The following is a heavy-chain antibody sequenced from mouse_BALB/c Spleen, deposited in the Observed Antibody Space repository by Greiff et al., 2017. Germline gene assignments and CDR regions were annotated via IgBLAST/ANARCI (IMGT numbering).Heavy chain of an antibody. D-gene: IGHD2-3*01. Sequence: VQRVESGPGLVAPSQSLSITCTVSGFSLTSYGVHWVRQPPGKGLEWLGVIWAGGSTNYNSALMSRLSISKDNSKSQVFLKMNSLQTDDTAMYYCARVYDGYSYYAMDYWGQGTSVTVSS. CDR3: ARVYDGYSYYAMDY. CDR2: IWAGGST. J-gene: IGHJ4*01. V-gene: IGHV2-9*02. CDR1: GFSLTSYG.